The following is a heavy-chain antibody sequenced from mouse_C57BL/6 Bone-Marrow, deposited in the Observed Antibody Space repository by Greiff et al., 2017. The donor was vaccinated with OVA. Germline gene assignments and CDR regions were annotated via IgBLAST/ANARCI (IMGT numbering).Heavy chain of an antibody. CDR1: GFTFSSYA. CDR2: ISDGGSYT. Sequence: VQLKESGVGLVKPGGSLKLSCAASGFTFSSYAMSWVRQTPEKRLEWVATISDGGSYTYYPDNVKGRFTISRDNAKNNLYLQMSHLKSEDTAMYYCARDRRGRFAYWGQGTLVTVSA. CDR3: ARDRRGRFAY. J-gene: IGHJ3*01. V-gene: IGHV5-4*01.